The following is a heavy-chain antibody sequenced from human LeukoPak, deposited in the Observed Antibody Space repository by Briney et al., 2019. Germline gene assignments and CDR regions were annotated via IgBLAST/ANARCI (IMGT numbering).Heavy chain of an antibody. J-gene: IGHJ4*02. CDR1: GFTFRSYN. Sequence: GGSLRLSCAASGFTFRSYNMIWVRQAPGKGLEWVSTISGGGDSAYYADSVKGRFTISRDNSRNTLYLQMNSLRAEDTAVYYCAKDLSSGWYVSDYWGQGTLVTVSS. D-gene: IGHD6-19*01. V-gene: IGHV3-23*01. CDR2: ISGGGDSA. CDR3: AKDLSSGWYVSDY.